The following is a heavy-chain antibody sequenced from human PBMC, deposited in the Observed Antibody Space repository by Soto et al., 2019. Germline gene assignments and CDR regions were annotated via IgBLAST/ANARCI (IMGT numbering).Heavy chain of an antibody. J-gene: IGHJ4*02. CDR3: ARLSSIAVAATV. V-gene: IGHV4-61*01. D-gene: IGHD6-19*01. CDR1: GGSVSNGSYF. Sequence: QVQLQESGPGLVKPSETLSLTCTVSGGSVSNGSYFWSWIRQPPGKGLEWIGYIYYSGSTNYNPSLKSRVTISVDTSKNQFSLKLSSVTAADTAVYYCARLSSIAVAATVWGQGTLVTVSS. CDR2: IYYSGST.